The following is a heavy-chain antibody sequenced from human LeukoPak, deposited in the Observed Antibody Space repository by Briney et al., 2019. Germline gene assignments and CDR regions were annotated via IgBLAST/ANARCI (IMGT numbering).Heavy chain of an antibody. Sequence: GGSLRLPCAASGFTFDDYAMHWVRQAPGKGLEWVSGISWNSGSIGYADSVKGRFTISRDNAKNSLYLQMNSLRAEDTALYYCAKGFDYYDSSGYYDPFDYWGQGTLVTVSS. CDR3: AKGFDYYDSSGYYDPFDY. V-gene: IGHV3-9*01. J-gene: IGHJ4*02. CDR2: ISWNSGSI. D-gene: IGHD3-22*01. CDR1: GFTFDDYA.